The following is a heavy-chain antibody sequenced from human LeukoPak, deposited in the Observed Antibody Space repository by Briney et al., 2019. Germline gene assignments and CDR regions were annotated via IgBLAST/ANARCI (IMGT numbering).Heavy chain of an antibody. Sequence: GVLRLSCAASGFTFSDYWIHWVCQAPGKGLVWVSRINTDGSITNYADSVKGRFSISRDNAKNTLYLQMSSLRGEDTAVYYCARDRGPRTGFMVREAYDYWGQGTLVTVSS. CDR3: ARDRGPRTGFMVREAYDY. J-gene: IGHJ4*02. CDR1: GFTFSDYW. CDR2: INTDGSIT. V-gene: IGHV3-74*01. D-gene: IGHD3-10*01.